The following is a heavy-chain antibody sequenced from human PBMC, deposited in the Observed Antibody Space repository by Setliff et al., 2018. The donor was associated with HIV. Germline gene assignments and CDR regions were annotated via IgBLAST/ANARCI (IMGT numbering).Heavy chain of an antibody. D-gene: IGHD3-10*01. J-gene: IGHJ4*02. Sequence: SETLSLTCAVYGESFSDYSWTWIRQPPGKGLEWIGDVNHSGSANYNPSLRSRVTISVDSSKNQFSLKMSSVTAADTAVYYCARQPLYFGEPYYFDYWGLGTLVTVSS. V-gene: IGHV4-34*01. CDR2: VNHSGSA. CDR3: ARQPLYFGEPYYFDY. CDR1: GESFSDYS.